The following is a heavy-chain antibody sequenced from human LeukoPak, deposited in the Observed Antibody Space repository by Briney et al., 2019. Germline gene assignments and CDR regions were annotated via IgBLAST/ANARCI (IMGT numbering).Heavy chain of an antibody. CDR3: ARGSPGKTPKYDY. D-gene: IGHD4-23*01. CDR1: GFTFSNAW. V-gene: IGHV3-15*01. Sequence: GGSLRLSCAASGFTFSNAWMSWVRQAPGKGLEWVGRIKSKTDGGTTDYAAPVKGRFTISRDDSKNTLYLQMNSLKTEDTAVYYCARGSPGKTPKYDYWGQGTLVTVSS. J-gene: IGHJ4*02. CDR2: IKSKTDGGTT.